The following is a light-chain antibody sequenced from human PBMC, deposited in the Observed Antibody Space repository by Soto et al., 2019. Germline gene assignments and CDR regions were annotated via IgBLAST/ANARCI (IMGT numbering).Light chain of an antibody. CDR2: DAS. Sequence: DIQMTQSPSTLSASVGDIVTITCRASQSIGNWLAWYQQNPGKAPKLLIYDASSLESGVSSRFSGSGSGTEFTLTITSLQPDDFGTYYCQQYNNMWTFGQGTKVDIK. CDR1: QSIGNW. J-gene: IGKJ1*01. CDR3: QQYNNMWT. V-gene: IGKV1-5*01.